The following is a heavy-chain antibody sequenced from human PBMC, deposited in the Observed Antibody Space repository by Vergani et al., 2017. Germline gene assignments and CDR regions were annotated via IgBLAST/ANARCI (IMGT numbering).Heavy chain of an antibody. J-gene: IGHJ4*02. CDR3: ARGTYYYDSSGYRTYIFDY. Sequence: QVQLQESGPGLVKPSETLSLTCTVSGGSISSYYWSWIRQPPGKGLEWIGYIYYSGSTNYNPSLKSRVTISVDTSKNQFSLKLSSVTAADTAVYYCARGTYYYDSSGYRTYIFDYWGQGTLVTVSS. CDR1: GGSISSYY. D-gene: IGHD3-22*01. V-gene: IGHV4-59*01. CDR2: IYYSGST.